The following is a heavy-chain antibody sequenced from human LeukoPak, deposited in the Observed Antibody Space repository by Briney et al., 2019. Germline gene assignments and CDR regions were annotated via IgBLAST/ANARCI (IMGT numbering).Heavy chain of an antibody. V-gene: IGHV3-33*01. CDR3: AREVIDYDFWSGYLTGAALGAFDI. D-gene: IGHD3-3*01. Sequence: GGSVRVSCVASRFIFSVYGMRWVRQDPGKGLEWAAFVYYDENTEYYIDSVKGRFTISRDNSKNTLFLQLNNLRPEDTGVYYCAREVIDYDFWSGYLTGAALGAFDIWGQGTMVTVSS. J-gene: IGHJ3*02. CDR2: VYYDENTE. CDR1: RFIFSVYG.